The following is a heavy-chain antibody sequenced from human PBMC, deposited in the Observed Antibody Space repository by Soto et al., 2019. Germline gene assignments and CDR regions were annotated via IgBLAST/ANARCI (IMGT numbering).Heavy chain of an antibody. J-gene: IGHJ4*02. CDR2: ISGYNGNT. CDR3: ARDRGVVTSGSAYYFDY. V-gene: IGHV1-18*01. D-gene: IGHD2-2*01. Sequence: QVQLVQSGPEVKKAGASVKDSCKATGYTFRSYGVTWVRQAPGQGLEWMGWISGYNGNTEYAQKLQGRVTMTTDTSTSTVYMELRSLGSADTAVYYCARDRGVVTSGSAYYFDYWGQGTLVTVSS. CDR1: GYTFRSYG.